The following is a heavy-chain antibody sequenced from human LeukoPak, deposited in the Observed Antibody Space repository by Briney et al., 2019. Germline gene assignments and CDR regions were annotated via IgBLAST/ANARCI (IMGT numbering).Heavy chain of an antibody. CDR1: GFSVSTRGVG. CDR2: IYWSDEK. Sequence: ESGPTLVKPTQTVTLTCTFSGFSVSTRGVGVGCIRQPSGKALEWLALIYWSDEKRFRPSLKSRLTINNDASKNQVVLTMTNMDPVDTATHYCARSGYSSGYRFDYWGEGTLVTVSS. D-gene: IGHD5-18*01. V-gene: IGHV2-5*01. CDR3: ARSGYSSGYRFDY. J-gene: IGHJ4*02.